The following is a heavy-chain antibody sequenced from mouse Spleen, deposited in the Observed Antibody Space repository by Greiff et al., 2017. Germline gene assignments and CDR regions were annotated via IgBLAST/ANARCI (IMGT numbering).Heavy chain of an antibody. J-gene: IGHJ1*01. V-gene: IGHV14-1*02. CDR3: ARVYFDV. CDR2: IDPENGNT. CDR1: GFNIKDYY. Sequence: VPLQQSGAELVRPGALVKLSCKASGFNIKDYYMHWVKQRPEQGLEWIGWIDPENGNTIYDPKFQGKASITADTSSNTAYLQLSSLTSEDTAVYYCARVYFDVWGAGTTVTVSS.